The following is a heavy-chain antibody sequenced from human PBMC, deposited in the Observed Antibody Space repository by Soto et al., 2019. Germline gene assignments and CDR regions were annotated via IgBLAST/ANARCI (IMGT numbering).Heavy chain of an antibody. CDR3: ARASLEWFGQLPLDD. CDR1: GGSFSGYY. J-gene: IGHJ4*02. D-gene: IGHD3-10*01. Sequence: SETLSLTCAVYGGSFSGYYWSWIRQPPGKGLEWIGEINHSGSTNYNPSLKSRVTISVDTSKNQFSLKLSSVTAADTAVYYCARASLEWFGQLPLDDWGQGTLVPVAS. CDR2: INHSGST. V-gene: IGHV4-34*01.